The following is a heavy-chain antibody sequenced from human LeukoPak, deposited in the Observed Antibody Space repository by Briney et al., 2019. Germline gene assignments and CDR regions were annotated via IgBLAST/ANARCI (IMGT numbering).Heavy chain of an antibody. J-gene: IGHJ6*02. CDR2: ISGSGGST. CDR3: ARDRSKIEYCGGDCGMDV. CDR1: GFTFSSYA. Sequence: GGSLRLSCAASGFTFSSYAMSWVRQAPGKGLEWVSAISGSGGSTYYADSVQGRFSISRDNSKNTVYLQMNSLRAEDTAVYYCARDRSKIEYCGGDCGMDVWGQGTTVTVSS. V-gene: IGHV3-23*01. D-gene: IGHD2-21*01.